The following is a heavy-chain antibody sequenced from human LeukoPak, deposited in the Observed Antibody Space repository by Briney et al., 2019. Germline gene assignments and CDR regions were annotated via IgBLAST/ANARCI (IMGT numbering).Heavy chain of an antibody. CDR3: ARVQYYDFWSGYYTGGNWFDP. CDR1: GGSISSHY. J-gene: IGHJ5*02. V-gene: IGHV4-59*11. Sequence: SETLSLTCTVSGGSISSHYWSWIRQPPGKGLEWIGYIYDSGSTNYNPSLKSRVTISVDTSKNQFSLKLSSVTAADTAVYYCARVQYYDFWSGYYTGGNWFDPWGQGTLVTVSS. CDR2: IYDSGST. D-gene: IGHD3-3*01.